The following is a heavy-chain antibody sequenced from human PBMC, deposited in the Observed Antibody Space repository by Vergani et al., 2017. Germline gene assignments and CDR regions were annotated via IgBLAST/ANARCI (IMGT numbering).Heavy chain of an antibody. CDR3: ARDLGGPVGYYDSSGYYDEKDIDY. V-gene: IGHV1-69*04. Sequence: QVQLVQSGAEVKKPGASVKVSCKASGGTFSSYAISWVRQAPGQGLEWMGRIIPILGIANYAQKFQGRVTITADKSTSTAYMELSSLRSEDTAVYYCARDLGGPVGYYDSSGYYDEKDIDYWGQGTLVTVSS. J-gene: IGHJ4*02. CDR1: GGTFSSYA. CDR2: IIPILGIA. D-gene: IGHD3-22*01.